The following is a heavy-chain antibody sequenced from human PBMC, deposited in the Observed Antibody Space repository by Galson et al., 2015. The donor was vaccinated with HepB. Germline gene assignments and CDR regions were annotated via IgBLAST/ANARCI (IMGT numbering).Heavy chain of an antibody. CDR1: GGTFSSYT. D-gene: IGHD3-10*01. CDR3: ARVNTYYYGSGSLPD. J-gene: IGHJ4*02. CDR2: IIPILGIA. V-gene: IGHV1-69*02. Sequence: SVKDSCKASGGTFSSYTISWVRQAPGQGLEWMGRIIPILGIANYAQKFQGRVTITADKSTSTAYMELSSLRSEDTAVYYCARVNTYYYGSGSLPDWGQGTLATVSS.